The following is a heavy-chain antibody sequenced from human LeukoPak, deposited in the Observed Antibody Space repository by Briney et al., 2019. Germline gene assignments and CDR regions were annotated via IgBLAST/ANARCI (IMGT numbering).Heavy chain of an antibody. J-gene: IGHJ5*02. D-gene: IGHD2-15*01. CDR3: ARSLITPTNWFDP. CDR1: GASISSGSYY. V-gene: IGHV4-61*02. CDR2: IYSRENT. Sequence: SQTLSLTCTVSGASISSGSYYWSWIRQPAGKGLEWIGRIYSRENTNYNPSLKSRVTISVDTSKNQFSLELNSVTAADTAVYYCARSLITPTNWFDPWGQGTLVTVSS.